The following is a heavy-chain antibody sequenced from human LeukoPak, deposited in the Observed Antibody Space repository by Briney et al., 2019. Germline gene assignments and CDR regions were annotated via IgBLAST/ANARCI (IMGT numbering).Heavy chain of an antibody. V-gene: IGHV1-24*01. CDR2: FDPEDGET. J-gene: IGHJ3*02. CDR1: GYTFTSYA. Sequence: ASVKVSCKASGYTFTSYAMNWVRQAPGQGLEWMGGFDPEDGETIYAQKFQGRVTMTEDTSTDTAYMELSSLRSEDTAVYYCATFDYGGSDAFDIWGQGTMVTVSS. D-gene: IGHD4-23*01. CDR3: ATFDYGGSDAFDI.